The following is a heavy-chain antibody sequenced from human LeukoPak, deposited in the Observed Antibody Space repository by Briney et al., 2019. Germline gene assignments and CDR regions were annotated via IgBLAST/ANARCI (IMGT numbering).Heavy chain of an antibody. CDR1: GHSISSAYY. V-gene: IGHV4-38-2*02. D-gene: IGHD3-3*01. Sequence: SETLSLTCTVSGHSISSAYYWGWIRQSPGKGLEWIGSIHHSGTTYYNVSLESRLTISIDTSKNQFSLKMTSVTAADTAIYYCARVAQAGISGVVLAPNWFDPWGQGTLVTVSS. CDR2: IHHSGTT. J-gene: IGHJ5*02. CDR3: ARVAQAGISGVVLAPNWFDP.